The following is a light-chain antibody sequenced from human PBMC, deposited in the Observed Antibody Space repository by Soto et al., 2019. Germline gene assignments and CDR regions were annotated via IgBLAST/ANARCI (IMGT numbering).Light chain of an antibody. CDR3: SSYTSSSTPLYV. Sequence: QSVLTQPASVSGSPGQSITISCTGTSIDVGGYNYVSWYQQHPGKAPKLMIYDVSNRPSGVSNRFSGSKSGNTASLTISGLQAEDEADYYCSSYTSSSTPLYVFGTGTKVT. CDR2: DVS. CDR1: SIDVGGYNY. J-gene: IGLJ1*01. V-gene: IGLV2-14*01.